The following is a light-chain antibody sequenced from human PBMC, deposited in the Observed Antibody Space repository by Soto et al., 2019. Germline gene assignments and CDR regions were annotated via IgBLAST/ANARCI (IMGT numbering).Light chain of an antibody. V-gene: IGKV3-11*01. J-gene: IGKJ1*01. CDR3: QQRSNWPPWT. CDR1: QSVGNY. CDR2: DAS. Sequence: EIVLTQSPATLSLSPGERATLSCRASQSVGNYLAWSQQKPGQAPRLLIYDASVRATGIPARFSGRGSGTDFTLTISSLEPKDSAIYYCQQRSNWPPWTFGQGTRVEIK.